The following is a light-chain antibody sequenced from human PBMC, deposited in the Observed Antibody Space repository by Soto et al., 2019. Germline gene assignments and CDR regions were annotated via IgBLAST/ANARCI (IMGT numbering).Light chain of an antibody. Sequence: QSVLTQPASVSGSPGQSITISCTGTSSDVGGYNYVSWYQQHPGKAPKLMIYDVSNRPSGVSNRFSGSKSGNTASLTISGLQAEDEADYYCSSYTSSSTPWVFGGGTKLT. CDR1: SSDVGGYNY. V-gene: IGLV2-14*01. CDR3: SSYTSSSTPWV. CDR2: DVS. J-gene: IGLJ2*01.